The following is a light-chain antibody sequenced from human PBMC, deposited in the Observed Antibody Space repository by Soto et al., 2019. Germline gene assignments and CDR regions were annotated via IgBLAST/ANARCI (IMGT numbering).Light chain of an antibody. V-gene: IGKV3-11*01. Sequence: EIVLTQSPATLSLSPGERATLSCRASQSVSSYLVWYQQRPGQAPRLLIDDASNRATGIPARFSGSGSGTDFTLTISSPEPQDFAVYYCQQRSNWPLTFGPGTKVDIK. J-gene: IGKJ3*01. CDR2: DAS. CDR1: QSVSSY. CDR3: QQRSNWPLT.